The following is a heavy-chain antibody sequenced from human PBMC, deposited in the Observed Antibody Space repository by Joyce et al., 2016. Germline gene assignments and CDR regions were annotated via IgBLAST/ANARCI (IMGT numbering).Heavy chain of an antibody. D-gene: IGHD6-6*01. CDR3: ARSPLIPSRSDWLDP. Sequence: QVQLVQSGAEVKKPGASVKVSCKGSGYTFTNNAIHWVRQAPGQRLEWMGWINGDNGNKKYSQKLQGRVTLTRDTSASTVYMELSSLRSEDMAVYYCARSPLIPSRSDWLDPWGQGTLVTVSS. CDR1: GYTFTNNA. J-gene: IGHJ5*02. CDR2: INGDNGNK. V-gene: IGHV1-3*01.